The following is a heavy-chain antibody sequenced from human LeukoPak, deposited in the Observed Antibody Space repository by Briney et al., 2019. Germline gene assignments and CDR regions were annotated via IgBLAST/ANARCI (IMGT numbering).Heavy chain of an antibody. Sequence: SETLSLTGTVSGGSFSSISYYWGWIRQPPGKRLEGIGSIYYSGSTYYNPSLKSRVTISVDTSKNQFSLKLSSVTAADTAVYYCARRVAGSHNWFDPWGQGTLVTVSS. V-gene: IGHV4-39*01. CDR3: ARRVAGSHNWFDP. D-gene: IGHD6-19*01. CDR2: IYYSGST. CDR1: GGSFSSISYY. J-gene: IGHJ5*02.